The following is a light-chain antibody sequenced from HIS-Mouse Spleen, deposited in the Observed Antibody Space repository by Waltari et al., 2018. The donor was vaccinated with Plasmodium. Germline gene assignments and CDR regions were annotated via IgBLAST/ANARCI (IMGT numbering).Light chain of an antibody. V-gene: IGKV3-15*01. J-gene: IGKJ1*01. Sequence: EIVMTQSPATLSVSPGERATLSCMASQSVSSNLARYQQKPGKAPRLLIYGASTRATGIPARFSGSGSGTEFTLTSSSMQSEEVAVYYCQQYNNWPPWTFGQGTKVEIK. CDR3: QQYNNWPPWT. CDR2: GAS. CDR1: QSVSSN.